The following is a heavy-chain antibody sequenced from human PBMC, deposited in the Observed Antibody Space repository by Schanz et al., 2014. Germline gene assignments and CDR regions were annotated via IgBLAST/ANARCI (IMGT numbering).Heavy chain of an antibody. Sequence: QVQLVQSGAEVKKPGASVKVSCKSSGYTFTDYHIHWVRQAPGQGLEYMGRINPNSGGTNFAQKLQGRVTMTRETSIRPVYMELSRLRADDTAVYYCAREGTVIRGLSGWFDPWGQGTLVTVSS. D-gene: IGHD3-10*01. CDR1: GYTFTDYH. J-gene: IGHJ5*02. CDR3: AREGTVIRGLSGWFDP. CDR2: INPNSGGT. V-gene: IGHV1-2*06.